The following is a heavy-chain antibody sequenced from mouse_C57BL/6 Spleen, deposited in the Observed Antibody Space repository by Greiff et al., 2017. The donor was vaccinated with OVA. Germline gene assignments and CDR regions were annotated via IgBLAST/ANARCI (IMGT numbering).Heavy chain of an antibody. CDR2: ISYDGSN. CDR3: ARERGGYDAWFAY. CDR1: GYSITSGYY. J-gene: IGHJ3*01. Sequence: EVQLQESGPGLVKPSQSLSLTCSVTGYSITSGYYWNWIRQFPGNKLEWMGYISYDGSNNYNPSLKNRISITRDTSKNQFFLKLNSVTTEDTATYYCARERGGYDAWFAYWGQGTLVTVSA. D-gene: IGHD2-2*01. V-gene: IGHV3-6*01.